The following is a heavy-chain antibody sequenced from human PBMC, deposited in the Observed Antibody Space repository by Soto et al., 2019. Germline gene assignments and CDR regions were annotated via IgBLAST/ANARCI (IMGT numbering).Heavy chain of an antibody. CDR1: GGSITSSINY. J-gene: IGHJ4*02. Sequence: QLQLQESGPGLVKPSETLSLTCTVSGGSITSSINYWGWIRQPPGKGLEWIGSIYYSGSTFYNPSLKSRVTRSVDPSKNQFSLRLSAVTAADTAVYYCARNPTRLWFGDGPDYWGQGTLVPVSS. CDR3: ARNPTRLWFGDGPDY. CDR2: IYYSGST. D-gene: IGHD3-10*01. V-gene: IGHV4-39*01.